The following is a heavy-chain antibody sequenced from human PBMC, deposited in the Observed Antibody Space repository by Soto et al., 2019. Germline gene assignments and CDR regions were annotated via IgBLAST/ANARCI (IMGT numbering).Heavy chain of an antibody. Sequence: EVQLVESGGGLVQPGRSLRLSCAASGFTFVDYAMHWVRQAPGKGLEWVSYITWNSVYTGYADSVKGRFTISRDNANNSLYLQMNSLKPEDTAFYYCAKALYGSSSSPIDFWGQGTLVTVSS. CDR3: AKALYGSSSSPIDF. CDR2: ITWNSVYT. D-gene: IGHD6-13*01. J-gene: IGHJ4*02. V-gene: IGHV3-9*01. CDR1: GFTFVDYA.